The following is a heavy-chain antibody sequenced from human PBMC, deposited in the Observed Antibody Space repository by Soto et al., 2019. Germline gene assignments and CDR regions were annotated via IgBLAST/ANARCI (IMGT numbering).Heavy chain of an antibody. D-gene: IGHD1-26*01. V-gene: IGHV4-39*01. CDR2: IYYSGST. CDR3: ARQRGSYYESRNFDY. CDR1: GGSISSSSYY. Sequence: SETLSLTCTVSGGSISSSSYYWGWIRQPPGKGLEWIGSIYYSGSTYYNPSLKSRVTISVDTSKNQFSLKLSSVTAADTAVYYCARQRGSYYESRNFDYWGQGTLVTVSS. J-gene: IGHJ4*02.